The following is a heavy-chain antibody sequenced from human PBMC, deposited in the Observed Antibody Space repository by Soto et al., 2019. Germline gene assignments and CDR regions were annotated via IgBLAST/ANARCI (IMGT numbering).Heavy chain of an antibody. D-gene: IGHD1-20*01. CDR3: ARDGEEDGDITAN. CDR1: GFTFSSYG. J-gene: IGHJ4*02. Sequence: GGSLRLSCAASGFTFSSYGMHCVLQAPGKGRELVAVIWLDRSSKYEADSVKSQFTISRENSKKKLYLQMNSLRAEDTAVYYCARDGEEDGDITANWGQGTLVTVSS. V-gene: IGHV3-33*01. CDR2: IWLDRSSK.